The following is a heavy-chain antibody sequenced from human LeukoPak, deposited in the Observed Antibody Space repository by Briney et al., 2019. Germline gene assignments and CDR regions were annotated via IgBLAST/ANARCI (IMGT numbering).Heavy chain of an antibody. CDR2: ISPSGGST. CDR3: ARARGQRWLQLNYYYYMDV. J-gene: IGHJ6*03. CDR1: GYTFTSNY. Sequence: ASVKVSCKAFGYTFTSNYMHWVRQVPGQGPEWMGVISPSGGSTTYAQKFQGRVTMTRDMSTSTVYMELSSLRSEDTAVYYCARARGQRWLQLNYYYYMDVWGKGTTVTVSS. V-gene: IGHV1-46*01. D-gene: IGHD5-24*01.